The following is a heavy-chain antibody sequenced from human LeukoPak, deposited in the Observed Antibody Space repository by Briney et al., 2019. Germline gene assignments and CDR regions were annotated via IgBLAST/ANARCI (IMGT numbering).Heavy chain of an antibody. CDR3: ARGVIITFEIDY. J-gene: IGHJ4*02. V-gene: IGHV3-7*01. D-gene: IGHD3-10*01. Sequence: PGGSLRLSCAASGFSFSTYWMNWVRQAPGKGLEWVANIKQDGSEKYYVDSVKGRFIISRDNAKNSLYLQMNSLGAEDTAVYYCARGVIITFEIDYWGQGTLVTVSS. CDR1: GFSFSTYW. CDR2: IKQDGSEK.